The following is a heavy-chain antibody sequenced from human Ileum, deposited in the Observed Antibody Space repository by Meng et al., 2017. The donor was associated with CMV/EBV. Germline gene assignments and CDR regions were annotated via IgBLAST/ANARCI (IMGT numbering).Heavy chain of an antibody. CDR2: IWPGGDYK. J-gene: IGHJ4*02. CDR1: GFSFSNSF. CDR3: VPKVVDDFDY. Sequence: GESLKISCAASGFSFSNSFMHWVRQAPGKGLEWVAVIWPGGDYKFYADSVRGRFTISRDNSKNTLYLQMDSLRDEDTSVYYCVPKVVDDFDYWGQGTLVTVSS. V-gene: IGHV3-33*03.